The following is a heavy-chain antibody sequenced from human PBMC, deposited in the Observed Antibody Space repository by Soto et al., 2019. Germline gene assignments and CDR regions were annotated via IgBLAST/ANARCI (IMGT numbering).Heavy chain of an antibody. J-gene: IGHJ6*02. V-gene: IGHV4-59*01. Sequence: QVQLQESGPGLVKPSETLSLTCTVSGGSISSYYWSWIRQPPGKGLEWIGYIYYSGSTNYNPSLKSRVTISVDTSKNQFSLKLSSVTAADTAVYYCARGGTMVRGASLHPEYYYYYYGMDVWGQGTTVTVSS. D-gene: IGHD3-10*01. CDR1: GGSISSYY. CDR3: ARGGTMVRGASLHPEYYYYYYGMDV. CDR2: IYYSGST.